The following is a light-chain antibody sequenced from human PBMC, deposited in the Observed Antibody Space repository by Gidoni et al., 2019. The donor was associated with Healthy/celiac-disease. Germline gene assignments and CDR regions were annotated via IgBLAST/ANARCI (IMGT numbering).Light chain of an antibody. V-gene: IGKV2-28*01. CDR2: LGS. J-gene: IGKJ3*01. Sequence: DLVMTQSPLSLPVTPGEPASISCRSSQSLLHSNGYNYLDWYLQKPGQSPQLLIYLGSNRASGVPDRFSGSGSGTDFTLKISRVEAEDVGVYYCMQALQTRFTCGPGTKVDIK. CDR1: QSLLHSNGYNY. CDR3: MQALQTRFT.